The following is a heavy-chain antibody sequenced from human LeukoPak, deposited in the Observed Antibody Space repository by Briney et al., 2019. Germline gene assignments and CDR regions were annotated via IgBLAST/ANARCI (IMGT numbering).Heavy chain of an antibody. CDR2: IYPGDSDT. CDR3: ARVVAATPPIGAFDI. J-gene: IGHJ3*02. V-gene: IGHV5-51*01. CDR1: GYSFTSYW. Sequence: GESLKISCKGSGYSFTSYWIGWVRQMPGKGLEWMGIIYPGDSDTRYSPFFQGQVTISADKSISTAYLQWSSLKASDTAMYYCARVVAATPPIGAFDIWGQGTMVTVSS. D-gene: IGHD2-15*01.